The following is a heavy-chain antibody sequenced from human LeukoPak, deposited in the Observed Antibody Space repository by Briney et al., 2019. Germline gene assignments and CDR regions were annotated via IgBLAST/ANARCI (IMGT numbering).Heavy chain of an antibody. CDR3: ARQRGGQYEDGFDI. CDR2: INPSGGTT. D-gene: IGHD2-8*01. Sequence: ASVKVSCKASGYSFTSHYMRWVRQAPGQGLEWMGLINPSGGTTIYAQKFQGRVTMTRDTSTSTVYMELSSLRSEDTAVYYCARQRGGQYEDGFDIWGQGTMVTVSS. J-gene: IGHJ3*02. CDR1: GYSFTSHY. V-gene: IGHV1-46*01.